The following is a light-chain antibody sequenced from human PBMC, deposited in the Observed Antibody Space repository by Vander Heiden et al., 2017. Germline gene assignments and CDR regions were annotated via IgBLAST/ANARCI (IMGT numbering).Light chain of an antibody. CDR1: QDISNH. V-gene: IGKV1-33*01. J-gene: IGKJ4*01. CDR3: QQYDNLPLT. CDR2: DAS. Sequence: DIQMTQSPSSLSASEGDRVTITCQASQDISNHLNWYQQKPGKAPKLLIYDASNLETGVPSRFSGSGSGTDFTFTISSLQPEDVATYCCQQYDNLPLTFGGGTKVEIK.